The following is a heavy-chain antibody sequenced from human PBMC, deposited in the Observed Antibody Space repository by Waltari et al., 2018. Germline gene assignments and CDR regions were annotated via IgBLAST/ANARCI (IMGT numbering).Heavy chain of an antibody. V-gene: IGHV4-38-2*01. CDR2: IYESGST. J-gene: IGHJ3*02. Sequence: QVQLQESGPGLVKPSETLSLTCAVPGFSIRRGSHWGWVRQPPGKGLEWIGSIYESGSTYHNPSLKSRVTISIDTSKNQFSLKLTSVTAADTAMYYCARGPVFKYYYHAFDIWGQGTMVTVSS. CDR3: ARGPVFKYYYHAFDI. CDR1: GFSIRRGSH. D-gene: IGHD3-22*01.